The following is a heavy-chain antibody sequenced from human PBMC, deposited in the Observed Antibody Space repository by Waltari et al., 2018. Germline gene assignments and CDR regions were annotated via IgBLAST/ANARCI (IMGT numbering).Heavy chain of an antibody. Sequence: VQLLESGGGLVQPGGSLRLSCAASGFTFSNYARSWVRQAPGKGLEWVSVINGGGVNTYYADSVKGRLTISRDNSKNTLYLQMNSLRAEDTAVYYCAKHPTVGNFDYWGQGTLVTVSP. CDR2: INGGGVNT. CDR1: GFTFSNYA. D-gene: IGHD4-4*01. CDR3: AKHPTVGNFDY. V-gene: IGHV3-23*01. J-gene: IGHJ4*02.